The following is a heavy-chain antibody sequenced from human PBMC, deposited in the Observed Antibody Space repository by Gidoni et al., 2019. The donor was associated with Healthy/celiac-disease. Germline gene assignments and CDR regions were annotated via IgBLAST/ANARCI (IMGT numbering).Heavy chain of an antibody. V-gene: IGHV3-23*01. CDR2: VSGSGRTT. CDR3: AKGQLEELVN. J-gene: IGHJ4*02. Sequence: EVQVLESGGGLVQPGGSLRLSCAASGFTFNRYAMSWVRQAPGKGLEWVSGVSGSGRTTYYADSVKGRFTISRDNSKNTVDLQMNSLRAEDTAVYYCAKGQLEELVNWGQGTLVTVSS. CDR1: GFTFNRYA. D-gene: IGHD1-1*01.